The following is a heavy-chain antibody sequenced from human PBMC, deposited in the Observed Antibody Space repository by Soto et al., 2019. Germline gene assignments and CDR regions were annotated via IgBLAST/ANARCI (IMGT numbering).Heavy chain of an antibody. D-gene: IGHD6-19*01. Sequence: QVQLVQSGAEVKKPGASVKVSCKASGYIFTNYAIHWVRQAPGQRLEWMGWINGGNGNTKYSQKFQGRVTITRDTPASTGYMYLSSLRSEDTAVYYCARSGYSSGWYHWYFDFWGRGTLVTVSS. V-gene: IGHV1-3*01. CDR1: GYIFTNYA. CDR3: ARSGYSSGWYHWYFDF. J-gene: IGHJ2*01. CDR2: INGGNGNT.